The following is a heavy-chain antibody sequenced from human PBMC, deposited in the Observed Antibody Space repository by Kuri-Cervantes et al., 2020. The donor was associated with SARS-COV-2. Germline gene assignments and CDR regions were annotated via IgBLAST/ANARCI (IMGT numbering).Heavy chain of an antibody. Sequence: GESLKISCVVSGFTFSNYGMHWVRQTPSRGLEWVAITWYDGTYKYYADSVEGRFSISRDNSKNSLYLQMNNLRAEDTALYYCVRDYCSGGSCYGFDSWGQGTLVTVSS. D-gene: IGHD2-15*01. J-gene: IGHJ4*02. CDR1: GFTFSNYG. V-gene: IGHV3-33*01. CDR2: TWYDGTYK. CDR3: VRDYCSGGSCYGFDS.